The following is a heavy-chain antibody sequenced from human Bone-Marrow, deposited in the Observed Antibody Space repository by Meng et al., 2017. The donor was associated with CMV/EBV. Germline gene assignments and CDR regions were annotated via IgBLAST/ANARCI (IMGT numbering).Heavy chain of an antibody. CDR1: GYTFTSYG. J-gene: IGHJ6*02. CDR3: ASHTVYDFWSGSYYYYGMDV. D-gene: IGHD3-3*01. Sequence: SVKVSCKASGYTFTSYGISWVRQAPGQGLEWMGGIIPILGIANYAQKFQGRVTITADKSTSTAYMELSSLRSEDTAVYYCASHTVYDFWSGSYYYYGMDVWGQGTTVTVSS. V-gene: IGHV1-69*10. CDR2: IIPILGIA.